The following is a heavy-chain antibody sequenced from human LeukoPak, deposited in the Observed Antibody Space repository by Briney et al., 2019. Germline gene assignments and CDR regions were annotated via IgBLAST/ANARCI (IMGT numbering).Heavy chain of an antibody. CDR2: IYYSGST. D-gene: IGHD3-22*01. J-gene: IGHJ4*02. CDR1: GGSISSYY. CDR3: ARVGYYDSSGYYSGLFDY. Sequence: SETLSLTCTVSGGSISSYYWSWIRQPPGKGLEWIGYIYYSGSTNYNPSLKSRVTISLDTSKNQFSLKLSSVTAADTAVYYCARVGYYDSSGYYSGLFDYWGQGTLVTVSS. V-gene: IGHV4-59*01.